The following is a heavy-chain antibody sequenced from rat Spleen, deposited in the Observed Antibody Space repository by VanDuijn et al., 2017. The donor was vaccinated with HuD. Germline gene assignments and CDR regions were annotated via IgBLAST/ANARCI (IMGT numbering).Heavy chain of an antibody. Sequence: QVQLKESGPGLVQPSQTLSLTCTVSGFSLTSNGVSWVRQPPGKGLEWIAAISSGGSTYYNSSLKSRLSISRDTSKSQVFLKMNSLQTEDTAIYFCTRRLQGDYWGQGVMVTVSS. D-gene: IGHD1-1*01. CDR2: ISSGGST. CDR3: TRRLQGDY. V-gene: IGHV2S12*01. CDR1: GFSLTSNG. J-gene: IGHJ2*01.